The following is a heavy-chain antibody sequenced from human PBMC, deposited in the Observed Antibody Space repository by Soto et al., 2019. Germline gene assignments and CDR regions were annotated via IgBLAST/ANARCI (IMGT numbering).Heavy chain of an antibody. V-gene: IGHV1-18*01. CDR2: ISAYNGNT. Sequence: ASVKVSCKASGYTFTSYGISWVRQAPGQGLEWMGWISAYNGNTNYAQKLQGRVTMTTDTSTSTAYMELRSLRSDDTAVYYCARCGYSYGYRRGNWFDPWGQGTLVTVSS. J-gene: IGHJ5*02. CDR1: GYTFTSYG. D-gene: IGHD5-18*01. CDR3: ARCGYSYGYRRGNWFDP.